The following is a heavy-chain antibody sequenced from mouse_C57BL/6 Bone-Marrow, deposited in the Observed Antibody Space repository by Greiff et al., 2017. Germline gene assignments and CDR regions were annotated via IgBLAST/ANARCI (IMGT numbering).Heavy chain of an antibody. CDR3: ARGYYGSSYSLFAY. V-gene: IGHV1-50*01. J-gene: IGHJ3*01. D-gene: IGHD1-1*01. CDR2: IDPSDSYT. CDR1: GYTFTSYW. Sequence: QVQLQQPGAELVKPGASVKLSCKASGYTFTSYWMQWVKQRPGQGLEWIGEIDPSDSYTNYNQKFKGKATLTVDTSSSTAYMQLSSLTSEDSAVYYCARGYYGSSYSLFAYWGQGTLVTVSA.